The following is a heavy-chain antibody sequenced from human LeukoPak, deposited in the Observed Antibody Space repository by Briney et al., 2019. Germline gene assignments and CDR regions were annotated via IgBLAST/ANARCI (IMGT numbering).Heavy chain of an antibody. CDR3: TTHKGQYCSSTSCYTGDAFDI. V-gene: IGHV3-15*01. Sequence: GGSLRLSCAASGSTFSNAWMSWVRQAPGKGLEWVGRIKSKTDGGTTDYAAPVKGRFTISRDDSKNTLYLQMNSLKTEETAVYYCTTHKGQYCSSTSCYTGDAFDIWGQGTMVTVSS. CDR2: IKSKTDGGTT. CDR1: GSTFSNAW. D-gene: IGHD2-2*02. J-gene: IGHJ3*02.